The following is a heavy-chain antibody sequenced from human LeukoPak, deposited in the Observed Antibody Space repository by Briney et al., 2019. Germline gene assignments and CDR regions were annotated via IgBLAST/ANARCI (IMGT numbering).Heavy chain of an antibody. D-gene: IGHD3-16*02. Sequence: GASVNDSRKASGYTFTGYYMHWVRQAPGQGLEWMGWINPNSGDTNYAQKFQGRVTMTRDTSISTAYMDLSRLRSDDTAVYYCARDLAMITFGAIIPPGYWGKGWLLTVSS. CDR2: INPNSGDT. V-gene: IGHV1-2*02. CDR3: ARDLAMITFGAIIPPGY. CDR1: GYTFTGYY. J-gene: IGHJ4*02.